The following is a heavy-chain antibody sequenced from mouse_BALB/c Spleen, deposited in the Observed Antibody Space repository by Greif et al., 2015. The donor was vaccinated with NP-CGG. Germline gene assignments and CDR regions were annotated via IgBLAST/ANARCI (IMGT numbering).Heavy chain of an antibody. CDR2: IDPSDSET. J-gene: IGHJ1*01. D-gene: IGHD2-2*01. CDR3: ARIYYGYDYWYFDV. Sequence: VQLQESGPQLVRPGASVKISCKASGYSFTSYWMHWVKQRPGQGLEWIGMIDPSDSETRLNQKFKDKATLTVDKSSSTAYMQLSSPTSEDSAVYYCARIYYGYDYWYFDVWGAGTTVTVSS. CDR1: GYSFTSYW. V-gene: IGHV1S126*01.